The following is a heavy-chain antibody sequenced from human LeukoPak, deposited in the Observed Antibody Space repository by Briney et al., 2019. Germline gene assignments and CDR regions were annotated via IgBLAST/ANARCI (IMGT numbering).Heavy chain of an antibody. CDR3: AKEGGGSCLGY. Sequence: GGSLRLSCAASGFTFSSYGMHWVRQAPGKGLEWVAVISYDGSNKYYADSVKGRFTISRDNSKNTLYLQMNSLRAEDTAVYYCAKEGGGSCLGYWGQGTLVTVSS. CDR1: GFTFSSYG. V-gene: IGHV3-30*18. CDR2: ISYDGSNK. J-gene: IGHJ4*02. D-gene: IGHD2-15*01.